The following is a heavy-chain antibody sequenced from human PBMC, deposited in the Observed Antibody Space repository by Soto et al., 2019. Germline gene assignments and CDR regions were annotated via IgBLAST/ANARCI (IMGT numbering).Heavy chain of an antibody. D-gene: IGHD6-13*01. J-gene: IGHJ6*02. Sequence: PSETLSLTCTVSGGSISSSSYYWGWIRQPPGKGLEWIGSIYYSGSTYYNPSLKSRVTISVDTSKNQFSLKLSSVTAADTAVYYCARRAAAGLNYYYSSGMVVWGQGTTVTVSS. V-gene: IGHV4-39*01. CDR3: ARRAAAGLNYYYSSGMVV. CDR2: IYYSGST. CDR1: GGSISSSSYY.